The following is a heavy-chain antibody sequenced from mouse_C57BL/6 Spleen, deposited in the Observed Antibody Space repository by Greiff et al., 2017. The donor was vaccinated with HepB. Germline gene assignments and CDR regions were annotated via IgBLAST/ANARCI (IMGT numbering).Heavy chain of an antibody. CDR1: GYSFTGYY. V-gene: IGHV1-31*01. D-gene: IGHD2-2*01. J-gene: IGHJ2*01. CDR2: IYPYNGVS. Sequence: VQLQQSGPELVKPGASVKISCKASGYSFTGYYMHWVKQSHGNILDWIGYIYPYNGVSSYNQKFKGKATLTVDTSSSTAYMELRSLTSEDSAVYYCARWGGYDVGDYFDYWGQGTTRTVSS. CDR3: ARWGGYDVGDYFDY.